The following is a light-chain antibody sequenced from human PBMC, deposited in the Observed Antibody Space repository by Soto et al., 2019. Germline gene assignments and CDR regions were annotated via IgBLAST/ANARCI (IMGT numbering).Light chain of an antibody. J-gene: IGLJ1*01. CDR2: EVS. CDR1: SSDVGGYNY. Sequence: QSVLTQPASVSGSPGQSITISCTGTSSDVGGYNYVSWYQQHPGKAPKLIIFEVSYRPSGISTRFSGSKSGTTASLTISGLQAEDEADYYCSSYRKSNTFVFGTGTKVTVL. CDR3: SSYRKSNTFV. V-gene: IGLV2-14*01.